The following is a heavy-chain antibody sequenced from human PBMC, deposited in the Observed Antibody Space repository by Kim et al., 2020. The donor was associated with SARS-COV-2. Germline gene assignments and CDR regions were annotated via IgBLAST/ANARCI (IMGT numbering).Heavy chain of an antibody. CDR2: IWYDGSNK. J-gene: IGHJ6*02. V-gene: IGHV3-33*01. CDR1: GFTFSSYG. Sequence: GGSLRLSCAASGFTFSSYGMHWVRQAPGKGLEWVAVIWYDGSNKYYADSVKGRFTISRDNSKNTLYLQMNSLRAEDTAVYYCARGGYYYSSGASYMDVWGQGTTVTVSS. CDR3: ARGGYYYSSGASYMDV. D-gene: IGHD3-22*01.